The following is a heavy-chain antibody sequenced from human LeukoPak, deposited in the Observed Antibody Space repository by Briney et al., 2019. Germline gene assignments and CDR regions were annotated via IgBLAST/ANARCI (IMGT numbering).Heavy chain of an antibody. J-gene: IGHJ6*02. CDR1: GGTLSTYS. CDR3: ARGLSRWSTPTSSYYYRMDV. CDR2: IIPIFNTI. Sequence: SVKVSCEASGGTLSTYSISWVRQAPRQGLEWMGGIIPIFNTINYAQRFQGRVTLTADESTNTAYMELSSLRSEDTAVYYCARGLSRWSTPTSSYYYRMDVWGQGTTVAVSS. V-gene: IGHV1-69*13. D-gene: IGHD4-23*01.